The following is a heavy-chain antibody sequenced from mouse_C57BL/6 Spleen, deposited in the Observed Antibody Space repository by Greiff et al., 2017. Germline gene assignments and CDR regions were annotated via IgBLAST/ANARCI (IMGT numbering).Heavy chain of an antibody. CDR3: ARRSYYDYDGYAMDY. CDR2: IYPYNGVS. D-gene: IGHD2-4*01. J-gene: IGHJ4*01. V-gene: IGHV1-31*01. CDR1: GYSFTGYY. Sequence: VQLQQSGPELVKPGASVKISCKASGYSFTGYYMHWVKQSHGNILDWIGYIYPYNGVSSYNQKFKGKATLTVDKSSSTAYMELRSLTSEDSAVYYSARRSYYDYDGYAMDYWGQGTSVTVSS.